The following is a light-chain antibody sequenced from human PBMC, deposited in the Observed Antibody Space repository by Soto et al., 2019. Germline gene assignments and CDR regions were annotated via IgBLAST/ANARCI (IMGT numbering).Light chain of an antibody. V-gene: IGKV1-12*01. CDR2: AAS. J-gene: IGKJ1*01. Sequence: DIQMTQSPSSVSASVGDRITITCRASQDIVDRLAWFQQKPGKAPQYLIQAASILQSGVPSRFSGSGSGTEFILTINNLQPEDFASYFCLQVYSFPRTFGLGTKVEI. CDR3: LQVYSFPRT. CDR1: QDIVDR.